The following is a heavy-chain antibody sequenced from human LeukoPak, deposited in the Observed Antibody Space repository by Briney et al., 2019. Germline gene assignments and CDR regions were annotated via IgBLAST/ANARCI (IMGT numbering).Heavy chain of an antibody. CDR2: IYHSGST. CDR1: GYSISSGYY. V-gene: IGHV4-38-2*02. CDR3: ARDPPALRYPSAYYFDY. Sequence: SETLSLTCTVSGYSISSGYYWGWIRQPPGKGLEWIGSIYHSGSTYYNPSLKSRVTISVDTSKNQFSLKLSSVTAADTAVYYRARDPPALRYPSAYYFDYWGQGTLVTVSS. J-gene: IGHJ4*02. D-gene: IGHD3-9*01.